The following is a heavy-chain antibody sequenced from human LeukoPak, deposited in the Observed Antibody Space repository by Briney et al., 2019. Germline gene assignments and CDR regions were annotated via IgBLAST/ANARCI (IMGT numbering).Heavy chain of an antibody. CDR3: AKDMRGVVLVPRAYYFDS. CDR1: GFTFSAYG. J-gene: IGHJ4*02. CDR2: ISGSDGAT. Sequence: GGSLRLSCVGSGFTFSAYGMSWVRQAPGKGLESVSSISGSDGATSYADSVKGRFTISRDNSKNTLYLQMNSLRAEDTAVYYCAKDMRGVVLVPRAYYFDSWGQGTPVIVSS. D-gene: IGHD2-8*02. V-gene: IGHV3-23*01.